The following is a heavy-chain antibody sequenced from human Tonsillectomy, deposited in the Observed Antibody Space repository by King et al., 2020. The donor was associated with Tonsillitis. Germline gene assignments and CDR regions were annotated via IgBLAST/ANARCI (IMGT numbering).Heavy chain of an antibody. V-gene: IGHV1-24*01. CDR1: GYTLTKLS. J-gene: IGHJ4*02. CDR2: FDPEDGET. Sequence: QLVQSGAEVKKPGASVKVSCKVSGYTLTKLSMHWVRQAPGKGLEWMGRFDPEDGETVYAQKFQGRATMTEDISRDTAYMELSSLRWDDTAVYYCAMSFSFREFDYWGQGTLVSVSS. CDR3: AMSFSFREFDY. D-gene: IGHD3-16*01.